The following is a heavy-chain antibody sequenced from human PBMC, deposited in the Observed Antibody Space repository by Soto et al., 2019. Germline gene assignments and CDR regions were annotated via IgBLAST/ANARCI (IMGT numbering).Heavy chain of an antibody. CDR2: INHSGST. V-gene: IGHV4-34*01. CDR1: GGSFSGYY. Sequence: PSETLSLTCAVYGGSFSGYYWSWIRQPPGKGLEWIGEINHSGSTNYNPSLKSRVTISVDTSKNQFSLNLSSVTAADTAVYYCARRGYYDSSAYYQWGQGTLVTVSS. CDR3: ARRGYYDSSAYYQ. D-gene: IGHD3-22*01. J-gene: IGHJ4*02.